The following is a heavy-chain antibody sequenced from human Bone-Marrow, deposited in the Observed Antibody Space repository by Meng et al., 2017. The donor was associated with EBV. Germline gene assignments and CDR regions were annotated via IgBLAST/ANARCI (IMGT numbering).Heavy chain of an antibody. J-gene: IGHJ4*02. Sequence: QVQLQQWGAGLLKPSETLSLTCAVYGGSFSGYYWSWIRQSPGKGLEWIGYIYDTGTTIYNPSLNSRVTILLETSKNQFSLRLHSVTTADTAVYYCAKSRSSTPGIVDDWGQGTLVTVSS. CDR2: IYDTGTT. CDR3: AKSRSSTPGIVDD. V-gene: IGHV4-34*11. CDR1: GGSFSGYY. D-gene: IGHD3-10*01.